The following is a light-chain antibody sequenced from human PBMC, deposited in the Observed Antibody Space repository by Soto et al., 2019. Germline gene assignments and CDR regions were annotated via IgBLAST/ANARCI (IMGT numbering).Light chain of an antibody. J-gene: IGKJ1*01. CDR3: QQYNCYPWT. CDR1: QSINSW. V-gene: IGKV1-5*03. Sequence: DIQMTQSPSTLSASVGDRVTITCRASQSINSWLAWYQQKPGKAPKLLIYKASSLESGVPSRFSGSGSGTEFTLTISSLQPDDFATYYCQQYNCYPWTFGQGTKVEIK. CDR2: KAS.